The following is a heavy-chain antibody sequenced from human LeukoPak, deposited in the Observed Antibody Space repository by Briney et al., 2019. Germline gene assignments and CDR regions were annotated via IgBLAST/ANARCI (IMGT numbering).Heavy chain of an antibody. J-gene: IGHJ4*02. Sequence: ASVKVSCKASGYTFTCYYMHWVRQAPGQGLEWMGWINPNSGGTNYAQKFQGRVTMTRDTSISTAYMELSRLRSDDTAVYYCARDVGWFLSQYYFDYWGQGTLVTVSS. CDR1: GYTFTCYY. V-gene: IGHV1-2*02. CDR3: ARDVGWFLSQYYFDY. D-gene: IGHD2-15*01. CDR2: INPNSGGT.